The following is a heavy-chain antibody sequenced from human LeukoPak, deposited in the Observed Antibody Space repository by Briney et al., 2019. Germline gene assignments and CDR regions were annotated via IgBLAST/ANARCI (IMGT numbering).Heavy chain of an antibody. D-gene: IGHD2-21*01. CDR2: INQDGTEK. CDR1: GFTFSSYW. CDR3: EKYCGGRHCINGLDY. V-gene: IGHV3-7*01. Sequence: PGGSLRLSCAASGFTFSSYWMSWVRQAPGKGLEWVGHINQDGTEKYNVEYVKHRLAISRDNDYNSLYMQLNSLRDEETAVYYCEKYCGGRHCINGLDYWGQGTLVTVSS. J-gene: IGHJ4*02.